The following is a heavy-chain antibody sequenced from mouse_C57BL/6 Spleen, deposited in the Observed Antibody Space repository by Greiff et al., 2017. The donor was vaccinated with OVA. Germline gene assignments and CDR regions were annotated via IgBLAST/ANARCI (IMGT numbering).Heavy chain of an antibody. CDR2: IRLKSDNYAT. CDR1: GFTFSNYW. J-gene: IGHJ1*03. Sequence: DVQLQESGGGLVQPGGSMKLSCVASGFTFSNYWMNWVRQSPEKGLEWVAQIRLKSDNYATHYAESVKGRFTISRDDSKSSVYLQMNNLMAEDTGIYYCTGGGYWYFDVWGTGTTVTVSS. V-gene: IGHV6-3*01. CDR3: TGGGYWYFDV.